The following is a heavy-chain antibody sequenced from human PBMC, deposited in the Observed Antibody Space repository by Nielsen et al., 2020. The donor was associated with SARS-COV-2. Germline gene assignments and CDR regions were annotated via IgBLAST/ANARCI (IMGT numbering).Heavy chain of an antibody. CDR2: TYYRSKWYN. J-gene: IGHJ4*02. D-gene: IGHD6-19*01. Sequence: SQTLSLTCAISGDGVSNNNAAWNWIRQSPSRDLEWLGRTYYRSKWYNDYAVSLKSRITINPDTSKNQFSLHLNSLTPEDTAVYYCARDSSSHFDYWGQGTLVTVSS. CDR1: GDGVSNNNAA. CDR3: ARDSSSHFDY. V-gene: IGHV6-1*01.